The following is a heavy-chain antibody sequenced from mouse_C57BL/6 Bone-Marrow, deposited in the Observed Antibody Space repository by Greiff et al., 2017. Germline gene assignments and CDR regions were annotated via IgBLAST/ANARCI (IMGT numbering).Heavy chain of an antibody. CDR2: IYPSSGGT. CDR3: TESQTMAY. J-gene: IGHJ2*01. D-gene: IGHD3-1*01. Sequence: VQLQQPGAELVKPGASVKLSCKASGYTFTSYWMDWVKQRPGQGLEWIGMIYPSSGGTNYNEKFKGKATLTVDKSSSTAYMQLSSLTSEDAAVYYCTESQTMAYWGQGTTLTVS. V-gene: IGHV1-64*01. CDR1: GYTFTSYW.